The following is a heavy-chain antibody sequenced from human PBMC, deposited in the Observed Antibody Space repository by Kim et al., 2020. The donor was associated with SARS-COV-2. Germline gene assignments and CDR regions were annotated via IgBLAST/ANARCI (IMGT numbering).Heavy chain of an antibody. CDR2: INWNGGST. Sequence: GGSLRLSCAASGFTFCDYGMSWVRQAPGKGLEWVSGINWNGGSTGYADSVKDRFTISRDNAKNSLYLQMNSLRAEDTALYYCARGRKQWLTYYYYYGMDVWGQGTTVTVSS. J-gene: IGHJ6*02. V-gene: IGHV3-20*04. CDR3: ARGRKQWLTYYYYYGMDV. CDR1: GFTFCDYG. D-gene: IGHD6-19*01.